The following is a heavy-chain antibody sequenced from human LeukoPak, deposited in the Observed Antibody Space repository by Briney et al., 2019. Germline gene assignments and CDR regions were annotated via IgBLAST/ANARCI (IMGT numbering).Heavy chain of an antibody. J-gene: IGHJ5*02. CDR3: ASLDTAKQPLANH. D-gene: IGHD5-18*01. CDR2: IKQERGQE. CDR1: GLTVSNHW. V-gene: IGHV3-7*01. Sequence: PGGSLRLSCVASGLTVSNHWMSWVRQAPGKGLEWVANIKQERGQEYYVDSVKGRFTISKDSAKNSLYLQTNSLRVEDTAMYYCASLDTAKQPLANHWGQGTLVTVSS.